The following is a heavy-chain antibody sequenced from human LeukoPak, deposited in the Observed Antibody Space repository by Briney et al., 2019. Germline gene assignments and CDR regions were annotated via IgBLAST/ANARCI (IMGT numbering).Heavy chain of an antibody. D-gene: IGHD5-24*01. CDR2: IYYSGST. J-gene: IGHJ3*02. CDR3: ARETHRWLQLGTDAFDI. V-gene: IGHV4-59*01. CDR1: GGSISSYY. Sequence: PSETLSLTCTVSGGSISSYYWSWIRQPPGKGLEWIGYIYYSGSTNYNPSLKSRVTISVDTSKNQFSLKLSSVTAADTAVYYCARETHRWLQLGTDAFDIWGQGTMVTVSS.